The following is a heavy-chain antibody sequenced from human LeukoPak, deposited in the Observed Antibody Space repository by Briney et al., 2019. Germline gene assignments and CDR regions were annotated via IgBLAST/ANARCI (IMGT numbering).Heavy chain of an antibody. D-gene: IGHD3-10*01. CDR1: AYTFTGYY. V-gene: IGHV1-2*02. CDR2: INPNSGGT. CDR3: ASPDYYGSGSYRFDP. J-gene: IGHJ5*02. Sequence: GASVKVSCKASAYTFTGYYMHWVRQAPGQGLEWMGWINPNSGGTNYAQKFQGRVTMTTDTSIATAYMELGSLRSDDTAVYYCASPDYYGSGSYRFDPWGQGTLVTVSS.